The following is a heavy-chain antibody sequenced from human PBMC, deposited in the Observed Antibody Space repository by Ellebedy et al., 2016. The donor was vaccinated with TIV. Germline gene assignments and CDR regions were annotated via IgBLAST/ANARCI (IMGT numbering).Heavy chain of an antibody. CDR2: IYDSGRT. CDR1: GGSISSSGYY. CDR3: AREWLRFDY. J-gene: IGHJ4*02. D-gene: IGHD5-12*01. Sequence: SETLSLXCSVSGGSISSSGYYWGWIRQPPGKGLEWIGSIYDSGRTHYNPSLKSRVTISVDTSKNQFSLKLSSVTAADTAVYYCAREWLRFDYWGQGTLVTVSS. V-gene: IGHV4-39*01.